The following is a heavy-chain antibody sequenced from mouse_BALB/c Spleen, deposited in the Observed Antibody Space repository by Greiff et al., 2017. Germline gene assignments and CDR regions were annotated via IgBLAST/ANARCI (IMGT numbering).Heavy chain of an antibody. J-gene: IGHJ3*01. CDR3: AGDILRRTWFAY. V-gene: IGHV12-3*02. CDR1: GFPITSGYY. CDR2: ITHSGET. Sequence: VKLMESGPGLVKPSQSLFLACSITGFPITSGYYWIWIRQSPGKPLEWMGYITHSGETFYNPSLQSPISITRETSKNQFFLQLNSVTTEDTAMYYCAGDILRRTWFAYWGQGTLVTVSA. D-gene: IGHD1-1*01.